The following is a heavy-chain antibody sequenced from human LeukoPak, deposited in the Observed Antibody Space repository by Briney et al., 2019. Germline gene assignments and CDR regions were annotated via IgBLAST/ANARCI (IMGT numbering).Heavy chain of an antibody. CDR3: ARDLFKTYYYDSSGPYFDY. J-gene: IGHJ4*02. D-gene: IGHD3-22*01. V-gene: IGHV4-61*02. CDR2: IYTSGST. Sequence: SETLSLTCTVSGGSISSGSYYWSWIRQPAGKGLEWIGRIYTSGSTNYNPSLKSRVTISVDTSKNQFSLKLSSVTAADTAVYYCARDLFKTYYYDSSGPYFDYWGQGTLVTVSS. CDR1: GGSISSGSYY.